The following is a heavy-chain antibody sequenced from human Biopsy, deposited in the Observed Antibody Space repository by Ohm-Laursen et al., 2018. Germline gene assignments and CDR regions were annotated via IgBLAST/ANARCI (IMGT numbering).Heavy chain of an antibody. CDR1: GGSISSGGSY. CDR2: IFNSANT. Sequence: SETLSRTCTVSGGSISSGGSYWSWIRQRPGKGLEWIGYIFNSANTYYNPSLKNLITISGDTSKNQFSLKLNSVTAADTAMYYCARGDYFDSNGYFWFDPWGQGTLVTVSS. D-gene: IGHD3-22*01. CDR3: ARGDYFDSNGYFWFDP. V-gene: IGHV4-31*01. J-gene: IGHJ5*02.